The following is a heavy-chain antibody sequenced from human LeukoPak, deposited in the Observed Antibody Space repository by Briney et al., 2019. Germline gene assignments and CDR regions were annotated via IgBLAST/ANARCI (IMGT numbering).Heavy chain of an antibody. CDR3: AKALLYYYGMDV. J-gene: IGHJ6*02. V-gene: IGHV3-30*18. CDR2: ISYDGSNK. D-gene: IGHD1-26*01. CDR1: GFTFSKYG. Sequence: PGGSLRLSCAASGFTFSKYGMHWVRQAPGKGLEWVAVISYDGSNKYHADSVKGRFTIPRDNSKNTLYLQMNSLRAEDTAVYYCAKALLYYYGMDVWGQGTTVTVSS.